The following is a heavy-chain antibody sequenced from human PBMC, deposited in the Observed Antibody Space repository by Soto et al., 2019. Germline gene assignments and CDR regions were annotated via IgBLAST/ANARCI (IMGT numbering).Heavy chain of an antibody. CDR3: ARDWVVVTAIRVYYYYGMDV. Sequence: GGSLRLSCAASGFTFSSYSMNWVRQAPGKGLEWVSSISSSSSYIYYADSVKGRFTISRDNAKNSLYLQMNSLRAEDTAVYYCARDWVVVTAIRVYYYYGMDVWGQGTTVTVYS. J-gene: IGHJ6*02. V-gene: IGHV3-21*01. D-gene: IGHD2-21*02. CDR1: GFTFSSYS. CDR2: ISSSSSYI.